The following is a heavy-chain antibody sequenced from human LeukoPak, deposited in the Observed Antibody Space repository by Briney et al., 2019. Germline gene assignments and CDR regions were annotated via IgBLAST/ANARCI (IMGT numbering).Heavy chain of an antibody. D-gene: IGHD2-8*01. V-gene: IGHV4-4*02. J-gene: IGHJ4*02. CDR2: ISLSGLT. CDR3: TRENGAFSPLGF. CDR1: GGSITTTNF. Sequence: SETLSLTCGVSGGSITTTNFWSWVRPAPGQGLEWIGEISLSGLTNYNSSLSSRVTISLDRAKNHLSLNLRSVTAADTAIYYCTRENGAFSPLGFWGQGTVVTVSS.